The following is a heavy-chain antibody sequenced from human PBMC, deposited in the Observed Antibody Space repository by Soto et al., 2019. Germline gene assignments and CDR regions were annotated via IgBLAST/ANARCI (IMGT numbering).Heavy chain of an antibody. V-gene: IGHV1-69*13. J-gene: IGHJ3*02. CDR3: ARGYYYNGSGFVFDI. Sequence: GASVKVSCKASGGTSSGYAVSWVRLAPGQGLEWMGGIILTSGTSTYAQKFQGRIMITADESTSTANLELSTLRSEDTAVYYCARGYYYNGSGFVFDIWGQGTMVTVSS. D-gene: IGHD3-22*01. CDR2: IILTSGTS. CDR1: GGTSSGYA.